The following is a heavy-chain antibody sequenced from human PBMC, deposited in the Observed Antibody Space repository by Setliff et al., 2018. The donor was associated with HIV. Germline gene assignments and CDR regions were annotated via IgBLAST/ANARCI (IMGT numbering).Heavy chain of an antibody. CDR1: EYTFTDYF. J-gene: IGHJ5*02. CDR3: ARQLSNSLDL. D-gene: IGHD7-27*01. CDR2: ISPYNGNT. Sequence: GASVKVSCKASEYTFTDYFIHWVRQAPGQGLEWMGWISPYNGNTKIPQRFQGRVTMTTDTSMHTAYLEFAGLRSDDTAVYYCARQLSNSLDLWGQGTQVTVSS. V-gene: IGHV1-2*02.